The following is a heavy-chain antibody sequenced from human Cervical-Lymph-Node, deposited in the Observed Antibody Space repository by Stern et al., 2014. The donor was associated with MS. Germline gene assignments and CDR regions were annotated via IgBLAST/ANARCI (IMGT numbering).Heavy chain of an antibody. CDR2: IIASNGNT. Sequence: VQLVESGAEVKKPGASVKVSCKASGYTFTSYGISWVRQAPGKGLEWMGWIIASNGNTNYAQKLQDRVAMTTDTSTSTAYMELRSLRSDDTAVYYCARGLLGSENAFDIWGQGTMVTVSS. V-gene: IGHV1-18*01. CDR3: ARGLLGSENAFDI. J-gene: IGHJ3*02. D-gene: IGHD2-15*01. CDR1: GYTFTSYG.